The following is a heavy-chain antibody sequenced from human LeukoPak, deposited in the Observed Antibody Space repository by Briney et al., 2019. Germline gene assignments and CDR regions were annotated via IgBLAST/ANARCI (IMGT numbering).Heavy chain of an antibody. CDR1: GGSISSYY. D-gene: IGHD1-26*01. J-gene: IGHJ6*03. CDR2: IYTSGST. CDR3: ARDRWELRVPRNYYYFYMNV. Sequence: PSETLSLTCTVSGGSISSYYWSWIRQPAGKGLEWIGRIYTSGSTNYNPSLKRRVTMSVDTSKNQFSLKLSSVTAADTSVYYCARDRWELRVPRNYYYFYMNVWGKGTTVTVSS. V-gene: IGHV4-4*07.